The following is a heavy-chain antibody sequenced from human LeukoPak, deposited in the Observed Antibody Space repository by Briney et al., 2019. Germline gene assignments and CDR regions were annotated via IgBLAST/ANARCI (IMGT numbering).Heavy chain of an antibody. D-gene: IGHD4-17*01. CDR2: INPNSGGT. J-gene: IGHJ6*03. CDR3: ASRSGDYYYYMDV. V-gene: IGHV1-2*02. Sequence: GASVKVSCKASGYSFTGYYLHWVRQAPGQGLEWMGWINPNSGGTNYAQKFQGRVTMTRDTSISTAYMELSRLTSDDAAVYYCASRSGDYYYYMDVWGKGTTVTVSS. CDR1: GYSFTGYY.